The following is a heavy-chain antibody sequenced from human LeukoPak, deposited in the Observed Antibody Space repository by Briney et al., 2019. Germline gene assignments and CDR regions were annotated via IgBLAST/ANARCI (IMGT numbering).Heavy chain of an antibody. D-gene: IGHD2-2*01. CDR3: ARMGYCTSSSCPDAFDV. CDR2: IYYSGST. CDR1: GDSISSYY. Sequence: SETLSLTCTVSGDSISSYYWSWIRQPPGKGLEWIGYIYYSGSTNYNPSLKSRVTISVDTSKNQFSLKQSSVAAADTAVYFCARMGYCTSSSCPDAFDVWGQGTMVIVS. J-gene: IGHJ3*01. V-gene: IGHV4-59*01.